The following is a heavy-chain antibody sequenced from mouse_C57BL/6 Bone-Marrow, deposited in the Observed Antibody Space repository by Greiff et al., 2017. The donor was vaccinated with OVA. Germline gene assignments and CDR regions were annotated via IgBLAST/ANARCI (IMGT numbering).Heavy chain of an antibody. V-gene: IGHV1-81*01. CDR3: ARNLWDAFAY. J-gene: IGHJ3*01. CDR1: GFNIKDDY. Sequence: VQLQQSGAELVRPGASVKLSCTASGFNIKDDYMHWVKQRPEQGLEWIGEIYPRSGNTYYNEKFKGKATLTADKSSSTAYMELRSLTSEDSAVYFCARNLWDAFAYWGQGTLVTVSA. D-gene: IGHD4-1*01. CDR2: IYPRSGNT.